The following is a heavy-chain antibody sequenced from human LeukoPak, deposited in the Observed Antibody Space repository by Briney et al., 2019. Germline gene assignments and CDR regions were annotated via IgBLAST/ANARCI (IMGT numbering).Heavy chain of an antibody. CDR1: GFTFSSYG. D-gene: IGHD3-9*01. J-gene: IGHJ4*02. CDR3: ARAPLLYFDWCYFDY. CDR2: ISGSGGST. Sequence: GGSLRLSCAASGFTFSSYGMSWVRQAPGKGLEWVSAISGSGGSTYYADSVKDRFTISRDNSKNTVYLQMNSLRVEDTAVYYCARAPLLYFDWCYFDYWGQGTLVTVSS. V-gene: IGHV3-23*01.